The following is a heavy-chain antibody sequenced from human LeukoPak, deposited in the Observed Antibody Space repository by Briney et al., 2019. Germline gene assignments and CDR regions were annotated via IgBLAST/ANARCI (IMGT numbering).Heavy chain of an antibody. D-gene: IGHD5-18*01. CDR3: AKFLFLAAMGPYYFDY. CDR2: IRGSGGST. V-gene: IGHV3-23*01. CDR1: GFTFSSYA. J-gene: IGHJ4*02. Sequence: PGGSLRLSCAASGFTFSSYAMSWVRQAPGKGLEWFPAIRGSGGSTYYADSVKGRFTISRDNSKNTLYLQMNSLRAEDTAVYYCAKFLFLAAMGPYYFDYWGQGTLVTVSS.